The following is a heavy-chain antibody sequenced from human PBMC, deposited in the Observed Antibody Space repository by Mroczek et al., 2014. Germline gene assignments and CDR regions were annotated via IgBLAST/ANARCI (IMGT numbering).Heavy chain of an antibody. D-gene: IGHD3-3*01. CDR1: GGSTSSGGYS. J-gene: IGHJ5*02. CDR3: ARAGYYDFWRKEGWFDP. V-gene: IGHV4-30-2*01. CDR2: IYHSGST. Sequence: QVQLQQWGSGLVKPSQTLSLTCAVSGGSTSSGGYSWSWIRQPPGKGLEWIGYIYHSGSTYYNPSLKSRVTISVDRSKNQFSLKLSSVTAADTAVYYCARAGYYDFWRKEGWFDPWGQGTLVTVSS.